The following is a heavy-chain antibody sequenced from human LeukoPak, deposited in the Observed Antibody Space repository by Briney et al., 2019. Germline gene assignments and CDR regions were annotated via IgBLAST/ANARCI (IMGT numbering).Heavy chain of an antibody. J-gene: IGHJ3*02. CDR1: GYTFTSYY. CDR2: INPSGGST. Sequence: ASVKVSFRAAGYTFTSYYMQWVGQAPGQGGEWRVIINPSGGSTSYAQKFQGRVPMTRDMSTSTVYMELSSLRSEDTAVYYCARGNWGLGGAFDIWGQGTMVTVSS. D-gene: IGHD7-27*01. V-gene: IGHV1-46*01. CDR3: ARGNWGLGGAFDI.